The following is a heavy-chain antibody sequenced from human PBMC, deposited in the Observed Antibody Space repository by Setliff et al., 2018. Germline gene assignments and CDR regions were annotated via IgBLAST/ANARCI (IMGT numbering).Heavy chain of an antibody. J-gene: IGHJ4*02. CDR3: TRGLDILTAYAPMAY. V-gene: IGHV3-73*01. D-gene: IGHD3-9*01. CDR1: GFTFGGSA. CDR2: IRSKPNSYAT. Sequence: GGSLRLSCAASGFTFGGSAIHWVRQASGKGLEWVGRIRSKPNSYATAYAASVKGRFTISRDDSENTAYLQMNSLKTEDTAVYYCTRGLDILTAYAPMAYWGQGTLVTVSS.